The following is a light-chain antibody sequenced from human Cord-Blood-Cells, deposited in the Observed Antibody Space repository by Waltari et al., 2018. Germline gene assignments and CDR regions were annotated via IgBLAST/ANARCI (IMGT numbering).Light chain of an antibody. CDR1: QGISNY. Sequence: DIQMTQPPSPLSASVGDRVTTSCRASQGISNYAAWYQQKPGKVPKLLIYAASTLQSVVPSLFSGSGSATYFTLTISIQHPDYVATYYCQKYNSAPWTFGQGTKVEIK. CDR3: QKYNSAPWT. V-gene: IGKV1-27*01. J-gene: IGKJ1*01. CDR2: AAS.